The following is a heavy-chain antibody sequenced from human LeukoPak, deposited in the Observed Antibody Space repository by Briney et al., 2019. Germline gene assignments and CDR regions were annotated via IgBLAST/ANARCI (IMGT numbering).Heavy chain of an antibody. Sequence: SETLSLTCSVSGGSMSSYYWSWIRQPPGKGLEWSGYIYSSGRTNYNPSLKSRVTISGDTSKNQFSLKPTSVTAADTAVYYCASTAADYYSYYYYYMDVWGKGTTVTVSS. J-gene: IGHJ6*03. CDR2: IYSSGRT. CDR3: ASTAADYYSYYYYYMDV. D-gene: IGHD6-13*01. CDR1: GGSMSSYY. V-gene: IGHV4-4*09.